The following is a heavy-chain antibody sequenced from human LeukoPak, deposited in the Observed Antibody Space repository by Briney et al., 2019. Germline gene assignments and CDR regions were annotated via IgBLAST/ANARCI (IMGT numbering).Heavy chain of an antibody. CDR2: IIPIFGTA. J-gene: IGHJ4*02. CDR1: GYTFRNFA. D-gene: IGHD4-17*01. CDR3: AREDTPGMTTVTPYFDY. V-gene: IGHV1-69*13. Sequence: SVKVSCKASGYTFRNFAISWVRQAPGQGLEWMGGIIPIFGTANYAQKFQGRVTITADESTSTAYMELSSLRSEDTAVYYCAREDTPGMTTVTPYFDYWGQGTLVTVSS.